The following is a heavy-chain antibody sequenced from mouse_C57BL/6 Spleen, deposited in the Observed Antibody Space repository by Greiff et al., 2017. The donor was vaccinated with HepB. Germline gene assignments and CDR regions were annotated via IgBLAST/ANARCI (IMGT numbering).Heavy chain of an antibody. CDR2: IDPETGGT. D-gene: IGHD2-13*01. J-gene: IGHJ3*01. CDR3: TRECVTIWFAY. Sequence: QVQLQQSGAELVRPGASVTLSCKASGYTFTDYEMHWVKQTPVHGLEWIGAIDPETGGTAYNQKFKGKAILTADKSSSTAYMELRSLTSEDSAVYYCTRECVTIWFAYWGQGTLVTVSA. CDR1: GYTFTDYE. V-gene: IGHV1-15*01.